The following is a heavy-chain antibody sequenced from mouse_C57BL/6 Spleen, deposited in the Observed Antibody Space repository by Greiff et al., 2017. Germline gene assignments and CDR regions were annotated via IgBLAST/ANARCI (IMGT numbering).Heavy chain of an antibody. Sequence: EVKLQESGPVLVKPGASVKMSCKASGYTFTDYYMNWVKQSHGKSLEWIGVINPYNGGTSYNQKFKGKATLTVDKSSSTAYMELNSLTSEDSAVYYCARSYYDYGAYAMDYWGQGTSVTVSS. CDR3: ARSYYDYGAYAMDY. CDR1: GYTFTDYY. V-gene: IGHV1-19*01. D-gene: IGHD2-4*01. CDR2: INPYNGGT. J-gene: IGHJ4*01.